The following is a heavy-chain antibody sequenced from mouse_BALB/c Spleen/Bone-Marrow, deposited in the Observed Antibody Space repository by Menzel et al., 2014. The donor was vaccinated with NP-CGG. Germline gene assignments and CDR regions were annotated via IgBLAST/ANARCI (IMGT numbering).Heavy chain of an antibody. CDR1: GFTFSYNG. J-gene: IGHJ2*01. V-gene: IGHV5-9-4*01. D-gene: IGHD3-1*01. Sequence: EVKLVESGGGLVEPGGSLKLSCAASGFTFSYNGMSWVRQSPEKRLEWVAEISSGGSYTYYPDTVAGRFTISRDNAKNTLYLEMSSLRSEDTAMYYCARDSSGYFDYWGQGTTLTVSS. CDR3: ARDSSGYFDY. CDR2: ISSGGSYT.